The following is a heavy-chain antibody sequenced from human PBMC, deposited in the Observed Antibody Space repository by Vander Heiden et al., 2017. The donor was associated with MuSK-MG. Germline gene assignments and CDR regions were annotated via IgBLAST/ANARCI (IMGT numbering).Heavy chain of an antibody. J-gene: IGHJ4*02. CDR1: GGSISSTTYY. D-gene: IGHD1-26*01. CDR3: ARRSGSGSGSYHY. CDR2: IYGSGST. Sequence: QLQLQESGPGLVKPSETLSLTCTASGGSISSTTYYWGWIRQPPGKGLEWIASIYGSGSTYYNPSLESRLTISVDTSKNQFSLKLTSVTATDTAVYYCARRSGSGSGSYHYWGQGTLVTVSS. V-gene: IGHV4-39*01.